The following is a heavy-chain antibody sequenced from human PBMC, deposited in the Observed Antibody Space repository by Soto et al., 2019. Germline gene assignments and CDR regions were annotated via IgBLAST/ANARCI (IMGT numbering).Heavy chain of an antibody. J-gene: IGHJ6*02. V-gene: IGHV3-33*01. Sequence: GGSLRLSCAASGFTFSSYGMHWVGQAPGKGLEWVAVIWYDGSNKYYADSVKGRFTISRDNSKNTLYLQMNSLRAEDTAVYYCARAGEEYQLLSRYGMDVWGQGTTVTVSS. D-gene: IGHD2-2*01. CDR2: IWYDGSNK. CDR3: ARAGEEYQLLSRYGMDV. CDR1: GFTFSSYG.